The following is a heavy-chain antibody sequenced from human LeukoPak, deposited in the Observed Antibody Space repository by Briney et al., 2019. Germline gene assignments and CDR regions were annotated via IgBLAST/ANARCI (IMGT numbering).Heavy chain of an antibody. CDR1: GFTFNNYA. D-gene: IGHD1-1*01. CDR3: AKNRGGTYKYYMDV. Sequence: GGSLRLSCAASGFTFNNYAMSWVRQAPGMGLEWLSCVSGSGGATYYAASVKGRFTISRDNSKNTVYLQMGSLGAEDTAVYYCAKNRGGTYKYYMDVWGNGTTVTVSS. J-gene: IGHJ6*03. V-gene: IGHV3-23*01. CDR2: VSGSGGAT.